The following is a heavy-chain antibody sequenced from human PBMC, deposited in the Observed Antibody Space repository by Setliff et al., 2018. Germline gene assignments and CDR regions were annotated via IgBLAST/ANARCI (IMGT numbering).Heavy chain of an antibody. D-gene: IGHD3-3*01. Sequence: SGPTLVNPTQTLTLTCTFSGFSLNTSGVGVGWIRQPPGKALEWLALIYWDDDKRYSPSLKSRLTITKDTSKNQVVLTMTNMDPVDTATYYCAHGGDFWSGYWGGGPRKVGYYFDYWGQGTLVTVSS. CDR1: GFSLNTSGVG. J-gene: IGHJ4*02. CDR2: IYWDDDK. CDR3: AHGGDFWSGYWGGGPRKVGYYFDY. V-gene: IGHV2-5*02.